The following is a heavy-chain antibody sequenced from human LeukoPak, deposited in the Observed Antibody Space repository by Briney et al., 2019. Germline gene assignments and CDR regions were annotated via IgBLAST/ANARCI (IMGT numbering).Heavy chain of an antibody. V-gene: IGHV3-33*01. Sequence: GGSLRLSCAASGFTFSSYGMHWVRQAPGKGLEWVAVIWYDGSNKYYADSVKGRFTISRDNSKNTLYLQMNSPRAEDTAVYYCARLTTVTTIDYWGQGTLVTVSS. D-gene: IGHD4-17*01. CDR2: IWYDGSNK. J-gene: IGHJ4*02. CDR1: GFTFSSYG. CDR3: ARLTTVTTIDY.